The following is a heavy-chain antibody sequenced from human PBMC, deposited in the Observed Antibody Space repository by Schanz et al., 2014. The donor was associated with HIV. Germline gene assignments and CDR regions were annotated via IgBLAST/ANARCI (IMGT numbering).Heavy chain of an antibody. D-gene: IGHD6-6*01. CDR3: ASTEFPYSSSSDYYYGMDV. Sequence: EVQLLESGGGLAQPGGSLRLSCVTSGFMFRNYAMSWVRQAPGKGLEWVSCISGSGSSTYFADSVKGRFTISRDNSKNALFLQMSRLRVEDTALYYCASTEFPYSSSSDYYYGMDVWGQGTTVTVSS. V-gene: IGHV3-23*01. CDR1: GFMFRNYA. J-gene: IGHJ6*02. CDR2: ISGSGSST.